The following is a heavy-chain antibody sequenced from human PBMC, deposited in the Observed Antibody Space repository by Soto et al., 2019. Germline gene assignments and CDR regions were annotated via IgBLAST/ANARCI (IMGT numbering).Heavy chain of an antibody. CDR3: ARLGRWLPPLDS. D-gene: IGHD5-12*01. J-gene: IGHJ4*02. CDR2: IYYTGTT. CDR1: GGSISDYY. Sequence: QVQLQESGPGLVKPSETLSLTCTVSGGSISDYYWSWIRQPPGKGLEWVGYIYYTGTTTYNPSLTSPLSLPVDTSQTQFSLNLRSVSAADTAVYYCARLGRWLPPLDSWGQGTLVTVSS. V-gene: IGHV4-59*08.